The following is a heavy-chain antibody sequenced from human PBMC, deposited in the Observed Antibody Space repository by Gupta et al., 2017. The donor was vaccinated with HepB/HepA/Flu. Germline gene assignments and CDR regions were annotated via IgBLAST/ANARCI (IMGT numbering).Heavy chain of an antibody. J-gene: IGHJ6*02. V-gene: IGHV2-70*15. Sequence: QVTLRESGPALVKPTQTLTLTCTFSGFSLTTHGMCVNWIRRAPGKALEWLARIDWNDDIYYSTSLKTRLTISKDTSRNQVVLTMTNMDPADTATYYCARMDMIRTAFGLDVWGQGTAVIVS. CDR2: IDWNDDI. CDR1: GFSLTTHGMC. CDR3: ARMDMIRTAFGLDV. D-gene: IGHD3-10*01.